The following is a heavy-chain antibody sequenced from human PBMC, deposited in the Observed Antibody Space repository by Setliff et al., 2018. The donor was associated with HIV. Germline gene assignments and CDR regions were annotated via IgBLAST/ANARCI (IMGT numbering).Heavy chain of an antibody. V-gene: IGHV1-46*01. D-gene: IGHD3-22*01. CDR1: GYTFTSYY. CDR3: ARDFYYYDSSAPHPQTYYFDF. J-gene: IGHJ4*02. Sequence: ASVKVSCKASGYTFTSYYIHWVRQAPGQGLEWMGIIYPRGGGTTYAQTFQGRATMASDTSTSTVYMELSSLRSEDTAMYYCARDFYYYDSSAPHPQTYYFDFWGQGTLVTVSS. CDR2: IYPRGGGT.